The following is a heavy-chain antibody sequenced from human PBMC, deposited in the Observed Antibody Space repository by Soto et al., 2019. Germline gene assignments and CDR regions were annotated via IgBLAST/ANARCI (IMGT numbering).Heavy chain of an antibody. Sequence: GESLKISCKGSGYSFTSYWIGWVRQMPGKGLEWMWIIYPGDSDTRYSPSFQGQATISADKSISTAYLQWSSLKASDTAMYYCARRVQLSGFAFDIWGQGTMVTVSS. J-gene: IGHJ3*02. CDR1: GYSFTSYW. CDR2: IYPGDSDT. V-gene: IGHV5-51*01. D-gene: IGHD5-18*01. CDR3: ARRVQLSGFAFDI.